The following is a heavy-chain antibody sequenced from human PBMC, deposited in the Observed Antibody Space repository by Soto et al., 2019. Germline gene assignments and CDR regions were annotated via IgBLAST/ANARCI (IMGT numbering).Heavy chain of an antibody. J-gene: IGHJ6*03. Sequence: SETLSLTCTVSGGXISSYYWSWIRQPPGKGLEWIGYIYYSGSTNYNPSLKSRGTISVDTSKNQFSLKLRSVTAADTAVYYCARDKYQPSPNYYYYYYMDVWGKGTTVTVSS. D-gene: IGHD2-2*01. CDR1: GGXISSYY. CDR2: IYYSGST. CDR3: ARDKYQPSPNYYYYYYMDV. V-gene: IGHV4-59*01.